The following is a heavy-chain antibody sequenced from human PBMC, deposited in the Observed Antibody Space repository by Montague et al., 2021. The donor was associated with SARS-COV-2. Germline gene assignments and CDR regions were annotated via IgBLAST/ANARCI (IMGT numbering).Heavy chain of an antibody. J-gene: IGHJ6*02. D-gene: IGHD7-27*01. CDR2: INHSGST. CDR1: GGSLSGFYY. V-gene: IGHV4-34*01. CDR3: ARGVFVPNWSGYYYGMDV. Sequence: SETLSLTCEVYGGSLSGFYYWTWFRHPPGKGLVWSGEINHSGSTDYNPSLNSRLTISVDTSKNQFSLTLTSVTAADTAVYYCARGVFVPNWSGYYYGMDVWGQGATVTVSS.